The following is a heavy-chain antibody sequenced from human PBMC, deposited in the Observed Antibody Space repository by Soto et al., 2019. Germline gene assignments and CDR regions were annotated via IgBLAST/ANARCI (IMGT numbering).Heavy chain of an antibody. V-gene: IGHV3-64*01. CDR2: ISSNGGST. J-gene: IGHJ6*02. D-gene: IGHD2-2*01. CDR1: GFTFSSYA. CDR3: AREKFVVVPAATGTYYYYYGMDV. Sequence: PGGSLRLSCAASGFTFSSYAMHWVRQAPGNGLEYVSAISSNGGSTYYANSVKGRFTISRDNSKNTLYLQMGSLRAEDMAVYYCAREKFVVVPAATGTYYYYYGMDVWGQGTTVTVSS.